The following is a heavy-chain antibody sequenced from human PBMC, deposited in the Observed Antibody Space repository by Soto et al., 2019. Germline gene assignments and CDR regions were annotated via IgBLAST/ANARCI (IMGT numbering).Heavy chain of an antibody. J-gene: IGHJ6*03. D-gene: IGHD1-26*01. Sequence: QVQLVQSGAEVKKPGASVKISCKASGYGLNSFFFHWLRQAPGQGLGWVEIFNSNGGSTSFAQRFRGRVTMTRDTSTSTFYLELGSLGSEDSAVYYCASSLPGSYFYNYYMDVWGGGTTVTVSS. CDR2: FNSNGGST. CDR1: GYGLNSFF. CDR3: ASSLPGSYFYNYYMDV. V-gene: IGHV1-46*02.